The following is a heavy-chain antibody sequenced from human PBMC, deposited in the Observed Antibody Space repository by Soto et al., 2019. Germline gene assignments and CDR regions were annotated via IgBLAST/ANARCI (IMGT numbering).Heavy chain of an antibody. CDR2: IYYTT. V-gene: IGHV4-59*01. Sequence: QVQLQESGPGLVKPAETLSLTCTVSGGSISNYYWSWIRQAPGKGLEWIGYIYYTTNYNPSLKSRVTISADTSKIQISLKLTSVTAADTAVYYCARTSPVAGGFDYWGQGTLVTVSS. CDR1: GGSISNYY. CDR3: ARTSPVAGGFDY. D-gene: IGHD6-19*01. J-gene: IGHJ4*02.